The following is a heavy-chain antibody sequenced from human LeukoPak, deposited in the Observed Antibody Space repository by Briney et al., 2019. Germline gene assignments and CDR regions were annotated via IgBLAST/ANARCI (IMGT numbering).Heavy chain of an antibody. Sequence: QAGGSLRLSCAAFGFTVSTNYMNWVRQAPGKGLEWVSVIYSGGSTYYSDSVKGRFTISRDNSKNTLYLQMNSPRAEDTAVYYCVRDSAAGKWFDPWGQGTLVTVSS. J-gene: IGHJ5*02. CDR1: GFTVSTNY. CDR2: IYSGGST. V-gene: IGHV3-53*01. CDR3: VRDSAAGKWFDP. D-gene: IGHD6-19*01.